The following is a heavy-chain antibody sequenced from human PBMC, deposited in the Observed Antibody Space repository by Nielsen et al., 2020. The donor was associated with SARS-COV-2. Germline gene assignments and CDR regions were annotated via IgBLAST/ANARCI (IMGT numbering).Heavy chain of an antibody. Sequence: SETLSLTCTVSGGSISSGGYYWSWIRQHPGKGLEWIGYIYYSGSTNYNPSLKSRVTISVDTSKNQFSLKLSSVTAADTAVYYCARGPHYYDSSGYFLDYWGQGTLVTVSS. D-gene: IGHD3-22*01. CDR3: ARGPHYYDSSGYFLDY. CDR1: GGSISSGGYY. V-gene: IGHV4-61*08. J-gene: IGHJ4*02. CDR2: IYYSGST.